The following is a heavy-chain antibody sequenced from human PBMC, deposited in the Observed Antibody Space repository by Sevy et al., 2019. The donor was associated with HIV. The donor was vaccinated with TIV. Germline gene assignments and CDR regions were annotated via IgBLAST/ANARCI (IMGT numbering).Heavy chain of an antibody. CDR2: ISFNGGNK. D-gene: IGHD3-16*02. J-gene: IGHJ4*02. CDR3: ARDVSGGERLGHLSAYFDY. V-gene: IGHV3-30-3*01. Sequence: GGSLRLSCAASGFPFTTYAVHWVRQAPGKGLEWLAVISFNGGNKFYADSVRGRFTISRDNSENTMYLQMNSLRVEDTAMYYCARDVSGGERLGHLSAYFDYWGQGTLVTVSS. CDR1: GFPFTTYA.